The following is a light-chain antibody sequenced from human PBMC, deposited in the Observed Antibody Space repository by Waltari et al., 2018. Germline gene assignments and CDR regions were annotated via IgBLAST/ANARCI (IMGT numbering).Light chain of an antibody. CDR1: QSVLFSSNNKNY. Sequence: DIVMTQSPDSLAVSLGERATINCKSSQSVLFSSNNKNYLAWYQLKPGQPPKLLLYWASIRQSGVPDRFSGSGSATDFTLTISSLQAEDVAVYFCLQYYSRPYTFGQGTKLELK. CDR2: WAS. V-gene: IGKV4-1*01. CDR3: LQYYSRPYT. J-gene: IGKJ2*01.